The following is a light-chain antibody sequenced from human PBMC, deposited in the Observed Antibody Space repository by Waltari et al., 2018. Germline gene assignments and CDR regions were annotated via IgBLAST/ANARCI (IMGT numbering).Light chain of an antibody. CDR1: QNIGSY. CDR3: QQSSSYPPT. V-gene: IGKV1-39*01. J-gene: IGKJ1*01. Sequence: DIQMTQSPSSVSASVGYRVTITCRASQNIGSYLIWYQQKPGKAPNLLIYSASSLQSGVPSRFIGSGSATDFTLTINSLQPDDFATYYCQQSSSYPPTFGQGTQV. CDR2: SAS.